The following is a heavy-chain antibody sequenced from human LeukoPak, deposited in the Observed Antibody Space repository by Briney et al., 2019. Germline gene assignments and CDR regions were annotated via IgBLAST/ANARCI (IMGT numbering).Heavy chain of an antibody. Sequence: GGSLRLSCAASGFTFRSYEMNWVRQVPGKGLEWVADISSSGSTIKYADSVKGRFTISRDNAKNSLYLQMNSLRAEDTAVYYCARLARSLDLWGQGTLVTVSS. D-gene: IGHD3/OR15-3a*01. V-gene: IGHV3-48*03. CDR1: GFTFRSYE. CDR2: ISSSGSTI. CDR3: ARLARSLDL. J-gene: IGHJ4*02.